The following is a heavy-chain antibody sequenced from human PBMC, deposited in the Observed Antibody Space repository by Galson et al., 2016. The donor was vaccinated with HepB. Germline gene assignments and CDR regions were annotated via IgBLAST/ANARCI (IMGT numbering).Heavy chain of an antibody. D-gene: IGHD1-26*01. J-gene: IGHJ6*02. CDR3: AHRHPRVGNDLDV. V-gene: IGHV2-5*02. CDR2: IYWDDDK. CDR1: GVSLSTRGVA. Sequence: PALVKPTQTLTLTCTLSGVSLSTRGVAVVWLRQTPGKALKWLGLIYWDDDKRYSPSLKSRITITKDTSKNQVVLTMTNVDPVDTATYFCAHRHPRVGNDLDVWGQGTTVTVSS.